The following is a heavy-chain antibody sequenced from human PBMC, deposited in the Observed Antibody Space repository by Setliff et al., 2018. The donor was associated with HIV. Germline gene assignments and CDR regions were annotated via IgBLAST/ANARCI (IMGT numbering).Heavy chain of an antibody. Sequence: GASVKVSCKASGYTFTNYGVSWVRQAPGQGLEWMGWISGYNGNINYAQKFQGRVTMTTDTPSSTAYMELRSLTSNDTAMYYCAREQFLESGGVPNWYFDLWGRGTLVTVSS. D-gene: IGHD3-3*01. J-gene: IGHJ2*01. CDR3: AREQFLESGGVPNWYFDL. CDR1: GYTFTNYG. V-gene: IGHV1-18*01. CDR2: ISGYNGNI.